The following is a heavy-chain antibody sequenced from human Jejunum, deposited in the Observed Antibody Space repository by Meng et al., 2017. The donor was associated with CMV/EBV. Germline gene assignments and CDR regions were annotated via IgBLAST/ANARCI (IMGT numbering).Heavy chain of an antibody. CDR1: GLAVSDNP. J-gene: IGHJ5*01. Sequence: SGLAVSDNPMTWVRQVVGQGLQWVSTLYEGGSAHYAPSVEGRFRISKDNSANMVYLQMNSLGVEHTAVYYCAREQMGAWRGYFDCWGQGILVTVSS. V-gene: IGHV3-53*01. CDR3: AREQMGAWRGYFDC. D-gene: IGHD3-3*01. CDR2: LYEGGSA.